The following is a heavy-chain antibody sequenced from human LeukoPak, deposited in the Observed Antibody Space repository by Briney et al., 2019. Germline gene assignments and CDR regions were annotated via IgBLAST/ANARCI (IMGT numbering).Heavy chain of an antibody. J-gene: IGHJ4*02. CDR1: GYTFTDCY. V-gene: IGHV1-2*02. CDR3: ARGLVGGHDFEY. Sequence: ASVKVSCKPSGYTFTDCYMHWLRQAPGQGLEWMGWINPNSGGTNYAQKFQGRVTMTRDTSISTAYMELSRLRSDDTAVYYCARGLVGGHDFEYWGQGTLVTVSS. D-gene: IGHD1-26*01. CDR2: INPNSGGT.